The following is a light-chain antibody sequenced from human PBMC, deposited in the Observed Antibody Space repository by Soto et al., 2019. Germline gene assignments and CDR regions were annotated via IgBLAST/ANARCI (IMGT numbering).Light chain of an antibody. Sequence: QSALTQPASVSGSPRQSITIHCTGTSGDVGSSNLVSWYKQHPGKAPKLWLYEVTERPSGVSNRFSGSKSGNTASLTISGLQPDDEADYYCCSYAGNSEVFGTGTKLTVL. CDR3: CSYAGNSEV. CDR2: EVT. V-gene: IGLV2-23*02. J-gene: IGLJ1*01. CDR1: SGDVGSSNL.